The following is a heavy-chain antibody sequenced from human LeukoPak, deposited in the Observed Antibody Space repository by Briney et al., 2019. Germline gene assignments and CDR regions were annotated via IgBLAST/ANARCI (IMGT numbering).Heavy chain of an antibody. Sequence: SETLSLTCTVSGGSISSYYWSWIPQPPGKGLEWIGYIYYSGSTNYNPSLKSRVTISVDTSKNQFSLKLSSVTAADTAVYYCARVPIRVRSGYDLGAIDYWGQGTLVTVSS. CDR2: IYYSGST. V-gene: IGHV4-59*01. CDR1: GGSISSYY. CDR3: ARVPIRVRSGYDLGAIDY. J-gene: IGHJ4*02. D-gene: IGHD5-12*01.